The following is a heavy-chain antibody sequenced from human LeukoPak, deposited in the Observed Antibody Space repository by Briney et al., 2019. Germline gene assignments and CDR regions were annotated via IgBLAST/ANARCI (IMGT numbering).Heavy chain of an antibody. CDR3: ARSNSLFRPFDY. D-gene: IGHD2-21*01. J-gene: IGHJ4*02. CDR1: DFTCRNYA. V-gene: IGHV3-23*01. Sequence: GGSLRLSCVASDFTCRNYATSWVRQAPARGLEWVSVLSGNGGNTYYAESVKGRFTISRDNSKNTLYAQMNSLRAEDTAVYYCARSNSLFRPFDYWGQGTLVTVSS. CDR2: LSGNGGNT.